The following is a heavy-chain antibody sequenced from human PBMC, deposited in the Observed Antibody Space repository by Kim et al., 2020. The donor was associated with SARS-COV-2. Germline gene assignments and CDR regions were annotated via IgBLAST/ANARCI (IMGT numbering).Heavy chain of an antibody. CDR3: ARGDSSSGFDY. CDR2: T. D-gene: IGHD6-6*01. V-gene: IGHV1-18*01. J-gene: IGHJ4*02. Sequence: TNYAQKGQGRLTITPDTPTSTAYMELRSLRSDDTAVYYCARGDSSSGFDYWGQGTLVTVSS.